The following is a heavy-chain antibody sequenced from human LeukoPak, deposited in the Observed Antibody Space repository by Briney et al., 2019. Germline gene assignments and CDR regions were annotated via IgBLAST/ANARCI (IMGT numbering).Heavy chain of an antibody. J-gene: IGHJ4*02. Sequence: SETLSLTCTVSGGSINSSGYSWGWIRQPPGKGLEWIGSIYYSGSTYYNPSLKSRVTISVDTSKNQFSLKLSSVTAADTAVYYCARALYSSGRAHFDHWGQGTLVTVSS. CDR3: ARALYSSGRAHFDH. D-gene: IGHD6-19*01. CDR1: GGSINSSGYS. V-gene: IGHV4-39*07. CDR2: IYYSGST.